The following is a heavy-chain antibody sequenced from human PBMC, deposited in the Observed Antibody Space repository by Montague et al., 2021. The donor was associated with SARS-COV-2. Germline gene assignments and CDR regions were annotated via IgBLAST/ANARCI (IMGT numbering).Heavy chain of an antibody. J-gene: IGHJ6*02. V-gene: IGHV4-30-4*08. CDR1: GGSISSGDYY. D-gene: IGHD2-8*02. CDR2: NNYSGNT. Sequence: TLSLTCTVSGGSISSGDYYWSRIRQPTGKGLNWISYNNYSGNTYSNLSIQGRVTIAVDTSKNQFTLKLSTATAADTAVYYCAREVVFLLSEGGMDVWGQGTPVTVSS. CDR3: AREVVFLLSEGGMDV.